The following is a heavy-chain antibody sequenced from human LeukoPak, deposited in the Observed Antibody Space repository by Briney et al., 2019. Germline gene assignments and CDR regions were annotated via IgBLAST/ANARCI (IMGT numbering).Heavy chain of an antibody. D-gene: IGHD3-10*01. CDR1: GFTFSSYA. CDR2: ISYGGSNK. V-gene: IGHV3-30-3*01. CDR3: ARSNYGSGSYYIGY. Sequence: PGRSLRLSCAASGFTFSSYAMHWVRPAPGKGLEWVAVISYGGSNKYYADSVKGRFTISRDNSKNTLYLQMNSLRAEDTAVYYCARSNYGSGSYYIGYWGQGTLVTVSS. J-gene: IGHJ4*02.